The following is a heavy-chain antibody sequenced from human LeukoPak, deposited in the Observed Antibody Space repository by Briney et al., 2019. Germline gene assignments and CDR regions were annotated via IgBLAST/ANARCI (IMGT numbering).Heavy chain of an antibody. Sequence: SQTLSLTCAISGDSVSSNNAAWNWMRQSPSRGLEWLGRTYYRSRWYNDYAVSVKSRVIISPGTSKNQFSLQLNSVTPEDTALYFCARDYASSKRGFYFYMDVWGKGTTVTVSS. CDR3: ARDYASSKRGFYFYMDV. CDR1: GDSVSSNNAA. D-gene: IGHD3-10*01. V-gene: IGHV6-1*01. J-gene: IGHJ6*03. CDR2: TYYRSRWYN.